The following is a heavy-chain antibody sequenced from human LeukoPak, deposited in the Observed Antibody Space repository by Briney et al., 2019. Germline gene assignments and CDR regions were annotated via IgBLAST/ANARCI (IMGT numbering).Heavy chain of an antibody. D-gene: IGHD2-2*01. CDR3: ARGLDIVVVPDANNWFDP. Sequence: TGGSLRLSCAASGFTFSSYAMNWVRQAPGKGLEWVSSISSSSSYIYYADSVKGRFTISRDNAKNSLYLQMNSLRAGDTAVYYCARGLDIVVVPDANNWFDPWGQGTLVTVSS. CDR1: GFTFSSYA. V-gene: IGHV3-21*01. J-gene: IGHJ5*02. CDR2: ISSSSSYI.